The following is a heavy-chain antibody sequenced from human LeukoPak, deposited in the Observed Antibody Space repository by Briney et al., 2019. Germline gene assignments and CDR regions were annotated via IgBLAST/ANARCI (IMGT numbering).Heavy chain of an antibody. V-gene: IGHV3-30*04. Sequence: GGSLRLSCAASGFTFSSYAMHWVRQAPGKGLEWVAVISYDGSSKYYADSVKGRFTISRDNSKNTLYLQMNSLRAEDTAVYYCARGSITMVRGFDYWGQGTLVTVSS. J-gene: IGHJ4*02. CDR1: GFTFSSYA. D-gene: IGHD3-10*01. CDR2: ISYDGSSK. CDR3: ARGSITMVRGFDY.